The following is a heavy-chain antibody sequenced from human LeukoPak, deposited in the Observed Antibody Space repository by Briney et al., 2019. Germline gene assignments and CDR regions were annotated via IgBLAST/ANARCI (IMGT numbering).Heavy chain of an antibody. CDR3: AKRPGIGYYDSSGYYYGDY. CDR2: ISGSGGST. J-gene: IGHJ4*02. Sequence: PGRSLRLSCAASGFSFSTYGIHWVRQAPGKGLEWVSAISGSGGSTYYADSVKGRFTISRDNSKNTLYLQMNSLRAEDTAVYYCAKRPGIGYYDSSGYYYGDYWGQGTLVTVSS. V-gene: IGHV3-23*01. CDR1: GFSFSTYG. D-gene: IGHD3-22*01.